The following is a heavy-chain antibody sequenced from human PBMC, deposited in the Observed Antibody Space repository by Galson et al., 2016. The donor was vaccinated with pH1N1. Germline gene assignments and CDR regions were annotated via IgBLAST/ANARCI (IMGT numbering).Heavy chain of an antibody. V-gene: IGHV3-23*01. CDR3: AKRVAAGPYYYMDV. CDR1: GVSFTYHG. CDR2: IVGSGDRT. D-gene: IGHD2-15*01. Sequence: SLRLSCAASGVSFTYHGMSWVRQAPGMGMGWVSAIVGSGDRTYYADSVKGRFTISRDNSKNTLYLQMNSLRVDDTAIYYCAKRVAAGPYYYMDVWGKGTTVTVSS. J-gene: IGHJ6*03.